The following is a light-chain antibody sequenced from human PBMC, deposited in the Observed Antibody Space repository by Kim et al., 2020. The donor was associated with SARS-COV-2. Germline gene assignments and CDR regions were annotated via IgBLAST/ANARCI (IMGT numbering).Light chain of an antibody. J-gene: IGKJ4*01. CDR3: QQYNDWPLT. Sequence: LMTQSPATLSVSPGETATLSCRASQSVTMKVAWYQQKAGQGPRLLIYGGSTRATGVPTRFSGSGSGREFTLTIGSLQSEDFAIYHCQQYNDWPLTFGGGTKVEI. V-gene: IGKV3-15*01. CDR1: QSVTMK. CDR2: GGS.